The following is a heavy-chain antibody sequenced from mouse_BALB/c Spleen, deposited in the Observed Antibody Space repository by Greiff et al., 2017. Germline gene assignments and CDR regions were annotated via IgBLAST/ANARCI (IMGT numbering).Heavy chain of an antibody. V-gene: IGHV2-2*01. Sequence: VKLVESGPGLVQPSQSLSITCTVSGFSLTSYGVHWVRQSPGKGLEWLGVIWSGGSTDYNAAFISRLSISKDDSKSQVFLILNSLQTDDTATYYGAKPPYNGDYYAMDYWGQGTSVTVSS. D-gene: IGHD2-10*01. CDR3: AKPPYNGDYYAMDY. CDR1: GFSLTSYG. J-gene: IGHJ4*01. CDR2: IWSGGST.